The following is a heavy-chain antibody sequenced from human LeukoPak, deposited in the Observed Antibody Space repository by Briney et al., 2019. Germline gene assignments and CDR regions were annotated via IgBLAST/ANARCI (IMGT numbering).Heavy chain of an antibody. V-gene: IGHV1-69*06. D-gene: IGHD3-10*01. Sequence: GASVKVSCKASGGTFSSYAISWVRQAPGQGLEWMGGIIPIFGTANYAQKFQGRVTITADKSTSTAYMELSSLRSEDTAVYYCARERRITMVRGVIDYWGQGTLVTVSS. CDR2: IIPIFGTA. CDR1: GGTFSSYA. J-gene: IGHJ4*02. CDR3: ARERRITMVRGVIDY.